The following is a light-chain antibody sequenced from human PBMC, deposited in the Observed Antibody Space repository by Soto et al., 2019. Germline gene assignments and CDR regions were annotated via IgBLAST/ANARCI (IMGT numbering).Light chain of an antibody. J-gene: IGKJ1*01. CDR2: AAS. CDR3: QQYYSTPLT. CDR1: QSVLYSSNNRNY. V-gene: IGKV4-1*01. Sequence: DIVMTQSPDSLAMSLGERATINCKSSQSVLYSSNNRNYLAWYQQKPGQPPKVLIYAASTRASGVPDRFSGSGYGTDFTLTISSLQAEDVAVYYCQQYYSTPLTFGQGTKVEI.